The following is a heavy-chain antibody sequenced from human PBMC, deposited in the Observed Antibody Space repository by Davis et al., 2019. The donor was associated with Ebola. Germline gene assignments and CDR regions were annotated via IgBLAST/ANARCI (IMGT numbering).Heavy chain of an antibody. CDR3: AKDPAIMISFGGVTFDY. CDR2: ISYDGSNE. Sequence: GGSLRLSCAASGFSFSTYGMHWVRQAPGKGLEWVATISYDGSNEHYAESVMGRFSISRDNSKNTLYLQMNSLRAEDTAVYYCAKDPAIMISFGGVTFDYWGQGTLVTVSS. CDR1: GFSFSTYG. V-gene: IGHV3-30*18. J-gene: IGHJ4*02. D-gene: IGHD3-16*01.